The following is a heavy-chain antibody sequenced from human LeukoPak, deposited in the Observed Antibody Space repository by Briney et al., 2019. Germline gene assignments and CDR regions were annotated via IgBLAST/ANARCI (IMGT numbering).Heavy chain of an antibody. CDR2: IKTDGTTT. D-gene: IGHD3-16*02. J-gene: IGHJ4*02. CDR3: ARGASSGYRIDY. V-gene: IGHV3-74*01. Sequence: GGSLRLSCAASGFIFSNYWMHWARQVPGKGLVWVSHIKTDGTTTNYADSVQGRFTIPRDNAKNMLYLQMNSLRAEDTAVYYCARGASSGYRIDYWGQGTLVTVSS. CDR1: GFIFSNYW.